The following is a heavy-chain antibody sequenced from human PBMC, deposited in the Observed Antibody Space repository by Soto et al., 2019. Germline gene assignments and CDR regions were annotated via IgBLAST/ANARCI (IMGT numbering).Heavy chain of an antibody. CDR3: PKAGANWIYPPYYYFGMDV. CDR2: ISGSGGNA. CDR1: GFTFSSYA. D-gene: IGHD7-27*01. J-gene: IGHJ6*02. Sequence: EVQLLESGGGLVQPGGSLRLSCAASGFTFSSYAMSWVRQAPGKGLEWVSTISGSGGNAYNADSVKGRFTISRDNFKNTLPLQIKSLRADATAVYYCPKAGANWIYPPYYYFGMDVWGQGTTVTVSS. V-gene: IGHV3-23*01.